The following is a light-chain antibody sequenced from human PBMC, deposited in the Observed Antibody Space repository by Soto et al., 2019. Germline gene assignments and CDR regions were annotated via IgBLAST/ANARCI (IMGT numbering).Light chain of an antibody. CDR3: QQYNTWPRT. Sequence: EVVMTQSAATLSVSPGERATLSCGASQSVGSNLAWYQQKPGQATRLLIYAVSTRATGIPARCSGSGSGTEFTLTISSLQSEDFVVYYCQQYNTWPRTFGQGTKVEI. V-gene: IGKV3-15*01. J-gene: IGKJ1*01. CDR2: AVS. CDR1: QSVGSN.